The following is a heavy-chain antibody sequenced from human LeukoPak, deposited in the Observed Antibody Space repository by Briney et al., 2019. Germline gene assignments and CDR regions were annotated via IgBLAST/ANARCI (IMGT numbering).Heavy chain of an antibody. D-gene: IGHD3-10*01. CDR3: ARDKPFTYYYGSGSYWAPRATRGYSYGWDY. J-gene: IGHJ4*02. CDR2: IKQDGSEK. V-gene: IGHV3-7*01. CDR1: GFTFSSYW. Sequence: GGSLRLSCAASGFTFSSYWMSWVRQAPGKGLEWVANIKQDGSEKYYVDSVKGRFTISRDNAKNSLYLQMNSLRAEDTAVYYCARDKPFTYYYGSGSYWAPRATRGYSYGWDYWGQGTLVTVSS.